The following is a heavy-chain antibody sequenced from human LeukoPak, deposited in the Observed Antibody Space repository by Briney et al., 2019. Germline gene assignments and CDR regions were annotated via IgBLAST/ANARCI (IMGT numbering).Heavy chain of an antibody. J-gene: IGHJ4*02. CDR2: IWYDGSNK. CDR3: ARDRGFDSSGYYLRGIFDY. Sequence: GGSLRLSCAASGFTFSSYGMHWVRQAPGKGLEWVAVIWYDGSNKYYADSVKGRFTISRDNSKNTLYLQMNSLRAEDTAVYYCARDRGFDSSGYYLRGIFDYWGQGTLVTVSS. CDR1: GFTFSSYG. D-gene: IGHD3-22*01. V-gene: IGHV3-33*01.